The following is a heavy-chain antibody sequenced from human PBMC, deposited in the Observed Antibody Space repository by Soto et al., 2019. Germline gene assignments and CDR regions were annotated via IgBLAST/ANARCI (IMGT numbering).Heavy chain of an antibody. CDR2: ISAYNGNT. J-gene: IGHJ4*02. V-gene: IGHV1-18*01. CDR3: ARVAVEGKYYVYYFDY. CDR1: GYTFTSYG. Sequence: QVQLVQSGAEVKKPGASVKVSCKASGYTFTSYGISWVRQAPGQGLEWMGWISAYNGNTNYAQKLQGRVTMTTDTXTXXAYMELRSLRSDDTAVYYCARVAVEGKYYVYYFDYWGQGTLVTVSS. D-gene: IGHD3-16*01.